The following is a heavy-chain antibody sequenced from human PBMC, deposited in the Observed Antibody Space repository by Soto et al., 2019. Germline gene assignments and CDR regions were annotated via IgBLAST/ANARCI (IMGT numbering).Heavy chain of an antibody. CDR3: ARVGQGRYYFDY. V-gene: IGHV3-74*01. Sequence: EVHLVESGGGSVQPGGSLKLSCAGSGFAFSSYWIHWVRQVPGKGLVWVSRINGDGSTTSYADSVRGRFTISRDNAKDKLYLQMNSLRAEETALYYCARVGQGRYYFDYWGQGTLVTVSS. CDR2: INGDGSTT. CDR1: GFAFSSYW. J-gene: IGHJ4*02.